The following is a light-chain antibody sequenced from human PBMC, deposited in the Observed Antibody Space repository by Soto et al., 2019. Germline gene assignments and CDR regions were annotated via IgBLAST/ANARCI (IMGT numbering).Light chain of an antibody. V-gene: IGKV3-20*01. CDR1: QSVRSNS. CDR3: HQYAGSPRT. Sequence: EIVLTQSPGTLSLSPGERATLSCRASQSVRSNSLAWFQQKPGQAPRLLIYGASSRATGIPDRFTGSGSGADFTLTITRLEPEDFAVYFCHQYAGSPRTFGQGTEVGIK. J-gene: IGKJ1*01. CDR2: GAS.